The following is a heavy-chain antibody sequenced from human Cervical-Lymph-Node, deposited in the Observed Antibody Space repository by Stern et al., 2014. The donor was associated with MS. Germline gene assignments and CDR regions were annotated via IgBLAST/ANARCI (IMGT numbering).Heavy chain of an antibody. D-gene: IGHD1-14*01. CDR1: EYNFNTHW. CDR3: ARHGGPNWNHEAHNWFDP. J-gene: IGHJ5*02. CDR2: IYPGTSDT. V-gene: IGHV5-51*03. Sequence: VQLVQSGAAVKKPGESLKISCKGSEYNFNTHWIAWVRQMPGKGLEWLGNIYPGTSDTKYNPSLQGQVSISADKSITTAYLHFSSLKASDSAMYFCARHGGPNWNHEAHNWFDPWGQGTLVTVSS.